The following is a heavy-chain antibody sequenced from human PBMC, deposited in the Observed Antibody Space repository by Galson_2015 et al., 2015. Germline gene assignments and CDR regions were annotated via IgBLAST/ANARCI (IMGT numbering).Heavy chain of an antibody. J-gene: IGHJ4*02. CDR1: GFTFSSFW. CDR2: IKEDGSEQ. Sequence: SLRLSCAASGFTFSSFWMSWVRQAPGKGLEWVANIKEDGSEQYYVASVRGRFAISRDNTKNSLYLQMNSLRAEDTAVYYCVRDCDTVSCWAYWGQGTLVTVSS. V-gene: IGHV3-7*03. CDR3: VRDCDTVSCWAY. D-gene: IGHD6-19*01.